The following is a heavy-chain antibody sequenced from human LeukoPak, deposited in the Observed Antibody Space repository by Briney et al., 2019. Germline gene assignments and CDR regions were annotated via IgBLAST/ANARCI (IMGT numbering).Heavy chain of an antibody. Sequence: PSETLSLTCTVSGGSISSYYWSWIRQPAGKGLEWIGRIYTSGSTNYNPSLKSRVTMSVDTSKNQFSLKLSSVTAADTAVYYCARDWEYCSGGSCYQDYHYYYMDVWGKGTTVTVSS. D-gene: IGHD2-15*01. V-gene: IGHV4-4*07. CDR1: GGSISSYY. CDR3: ARDWEYCSGGSCYQDYHYYYMDV. J-gene: IGHJ6*03. CDR2: IYTSGST.